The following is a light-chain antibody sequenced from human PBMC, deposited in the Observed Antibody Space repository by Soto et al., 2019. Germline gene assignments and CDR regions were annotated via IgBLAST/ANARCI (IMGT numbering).Light chain of an antibody. CDR2: GAS. V-gene: IGKV3-20*01. Sequence: EIVLTQPPATLSLSPGERATLSSRASQSVSSCVAWYQQKPGQAPRLLIEGASNRATGIPDRFSGSGSGTDLTLPISRLEPEDFVVYYCQQYGSSFPTFGQGTKVDIK. CDR3: QQYGSSFPT. CDR1: QSVSSC. J-gene: IGKJ1*01.